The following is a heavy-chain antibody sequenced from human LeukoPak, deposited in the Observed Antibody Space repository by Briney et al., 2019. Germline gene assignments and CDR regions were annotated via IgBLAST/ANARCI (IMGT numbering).Heavy chain of an antibody. CDR1: GFTFSSYA. D-gene: IGHD2-21*01. CDR3: ARGVQHIGYYFDY. CDR2: ISYDGSNK. Sequence: PGGSLRLSCAASGFTFSSYAMHWVRQAPGKGLEWVAVISYDGSNKYYADSVKGRFTISRDNSKNTLYLQMNSLRAEDTAVYYCARGVQHIGYYFDYWGQGTLVTVSS. J-gene: IGHJ4*02. V-gene: IGHV3-30-3*01.